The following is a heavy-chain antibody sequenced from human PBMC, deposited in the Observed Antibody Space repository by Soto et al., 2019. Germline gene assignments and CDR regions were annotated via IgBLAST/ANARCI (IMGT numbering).Heavy chain of an antibody. J-gene: IGHJ3*02. Sequence: SVKVSFKASGGTFSSYAISWVRQAPGQGLEWMGGIIPIFGTANYAQKFQGRVTITADKSTSTAYMELSGLRSEDTAVYYCARGSGMGAPDGSFDIWGQGTMVTVSS. D-gene: IGHD1-26*01. V-gene: IGHV1-69*06. CDR2: IIPIFGTA. CDR1: GGTFSSYA. CDR3: ARGSGMGAPDGSFDI.